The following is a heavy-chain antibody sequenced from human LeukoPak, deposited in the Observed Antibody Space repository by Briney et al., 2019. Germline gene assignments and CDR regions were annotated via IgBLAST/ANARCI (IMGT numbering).Heavy chain of an antibody. V-gene: IGHV4-30-4*08. CDR1: GGSISSGDYY. CDR3: AREVTGTTNTLYNWFDP. CDR2: IYYRGST. D-gene: IGHD1-7*01. J-gene: IGHJ5*02. Sequence: PSETLSLTCTVSGGSISSGDYYWSWIRRPPGKGLEWIGYIYYRGSTYYNPSLKSRVTISVDTSKNQFSLKLSSVTAADTAVYYCAREVTGTTNTLYNWFDPWGQGTLVTVSS.